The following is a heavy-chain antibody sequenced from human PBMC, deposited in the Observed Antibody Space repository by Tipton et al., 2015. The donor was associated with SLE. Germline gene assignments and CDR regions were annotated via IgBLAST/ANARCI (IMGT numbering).Heavy chain of an antibody. CDR3: ARDRPDRSGGSCYPRWFDP. Sequence: TLSLTCTVSGGSISSYYWSWIRQPAGKGLEWIGRIYTSGSTNYNPSLKSRVTMSVDTSKNQFSLKLSSVTAADTAVYYCARDRPDRSGGSCYPRWFDPWGQGTLVTVSS. CDR1: GGSISSYY. CDR2: IYTSGST. J-gene: IGHJ5*02. D-gene: IGHD2-15*01. V-gene: IGHV4-4*07.